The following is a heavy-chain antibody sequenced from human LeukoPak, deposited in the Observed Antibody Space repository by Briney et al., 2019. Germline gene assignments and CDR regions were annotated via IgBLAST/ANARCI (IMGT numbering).Heavy chain of an antibody. CDR2: IWFDGTNK. J-gene: IGHJ4*02. CDR1: GFTFSSYG. D-gene: IGHD6-13*01. Sequence: PGGSLRLSCAVSGFTFSSYGMHWVRQAPGKGLEWVAVIWFDGTNKYYADSVKGRFTISRDNSKNTLYLQMNSLRAEDTAVYYCARDSSSWSYYFDYWGQGTLVTVSS. V-gene: IGHV3-33*01. CDR3: ARDSSSWSYYFDY.